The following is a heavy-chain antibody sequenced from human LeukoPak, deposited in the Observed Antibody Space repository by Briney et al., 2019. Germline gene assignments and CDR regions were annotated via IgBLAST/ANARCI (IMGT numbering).Heavy chain of an antibody. CDR3: ARGGSDTAMAHDY. J-gene: IGHJ4*02. D-gene: IGHD5-18*01. V-gene: IGHV3-23*01. Sequence: HPGGSLRFSCAASGFTFSTYVMVWVRRAPEKGLEWVSSISVSGSNTFYTDSVKGRFTISRDNSKNTLDLQMDSLRAEDTAVYFCARGGSDTAMAHDYWGQGTLVTVSS. CDR2: ISVSGSNT. CDR1: GFTFSTYV.